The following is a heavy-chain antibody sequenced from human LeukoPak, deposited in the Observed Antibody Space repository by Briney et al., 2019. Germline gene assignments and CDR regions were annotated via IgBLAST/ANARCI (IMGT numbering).Heavy chain of an antibody. J-gene: IGHJ4*02. CDR2: ISYDGSNK. CDR1: GFTFSSYA. V-gene: IGHV3-30-3*01. Sequence: GGSLRLSCAASGFTFSSYAMHWVRQAPGKGLEWVAVISYDGSNKYYADSVKGRFTISRDNSKNTLYLQMNSLRAEDTAVYHCARDLSGPSVYWGQGTLVTVSS. CDR3: ARDLSGPSVY. D-gene: IGHD2-15*01.